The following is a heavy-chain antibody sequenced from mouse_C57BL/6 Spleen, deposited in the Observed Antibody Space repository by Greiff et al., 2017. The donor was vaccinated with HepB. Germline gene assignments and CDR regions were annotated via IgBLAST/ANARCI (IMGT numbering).Heavy chain of an antibody. Sequence: QVQLQQPGAELVMPGASVKLSCKASGYTFTSYWMHWVKQRPGQGLEWIGEIDPSDSYTNYNQKFKGKSTLTVDKSSSTAYMQLSSLTSEDSAVYYCARGPTTVVPSYFDVWGTGTTVTVSS. D-gene: IGHD1-1*01. CDR1: GYTFTSYW. CDR3: ARGPTTVVPSYFDV. J-gene: IGHJ1*03. CDR2: IDPSDSYT. V-gene: IGHV1-69*01.